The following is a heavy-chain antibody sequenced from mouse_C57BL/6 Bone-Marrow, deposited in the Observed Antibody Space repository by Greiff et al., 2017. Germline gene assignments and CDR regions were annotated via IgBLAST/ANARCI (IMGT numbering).Heavy chain of an antibody. CDR1: GFSLTSYA. CDR3: ARTRDYGSPYAMDY. J-gene: IGHJ4*01. D-gene: IGHD1-1*01. V-gene: IGHV2-9-1*01. Sequence: VKLKESGPGLVAPSQSLSITCTVSGFSLTSYAISWVRQPPGKGLEWLGVIWTGGGTNYNSALKSRLSISKDNSKSQVFLKMNSLQTDDTARYYCARTRDYGSPYAMDYWGQGTSVTVSS. CDR2: IWTGGGT.